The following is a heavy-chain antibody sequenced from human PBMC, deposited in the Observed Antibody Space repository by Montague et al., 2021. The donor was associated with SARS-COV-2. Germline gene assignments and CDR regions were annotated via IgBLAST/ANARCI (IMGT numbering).Heavy chain of an antibody. CDR1: GFSLSTSGVG. CDR3: AHTSIVATISLAYVAYWYFDL. CDR2: SYWXDDK. D-gene: IGHD5-12*01. Sequence: PALVKPTQTLTLTCTFSGFSLSTSGVGVGWIRQPPGKALEWLALSYWXDDKRYSPSLKSRLTITKDTYKNQVVLTMTNMDPVDTATYYCAHTSIVATISLAYVAYWYFDLWGRGTLVTVSS. V-gene: IGHV2-5*01. J-gene: IGHJ2*01.